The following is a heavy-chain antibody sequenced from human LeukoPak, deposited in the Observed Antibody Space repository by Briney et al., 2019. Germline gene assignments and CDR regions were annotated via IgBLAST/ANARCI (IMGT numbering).Heavy chain of an antibody. V-gene: IGHV3-7*01. J-gene: IGHJ5*02. D-gene: IGHD3-22*01. CDR1: GFTFSDYW. CDR3: ARKTYYYDTSPAGWFDT. CDR2: INQDGSAK. Sequence: GGSLRLSCAASGFTFSDYWMSWVRQAPGKGLEGVANINQDGSAKNYVDSVKGRFTISRDNSKNSLYLQMDSLRAEDTAIYFCARKTYYYDTSPAGWFDTWGQGTLGTVSS.